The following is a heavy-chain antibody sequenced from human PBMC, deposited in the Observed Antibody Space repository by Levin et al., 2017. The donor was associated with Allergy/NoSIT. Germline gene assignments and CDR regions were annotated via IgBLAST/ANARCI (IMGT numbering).Heavy chain of an antibody. CDR3: ARNFYSRGHDFGFDP. D-gene: IGHD4-11*01. CDR1: GGSISSGGYY. Sequence: SQTLSLTCTVSGGSISSGGYYWSWIRQHPGKGLEWIGYIYYSGSTYYNPSLKSRVTISVDTSKIQFSLKLSSVTAADTAVYYCARNFYSRGHDFGFDPWGQGTLVTVSS. V-gene: IGHV4-31*03. CDR2: IYYSGST. J-gene: IGHJ5*02.